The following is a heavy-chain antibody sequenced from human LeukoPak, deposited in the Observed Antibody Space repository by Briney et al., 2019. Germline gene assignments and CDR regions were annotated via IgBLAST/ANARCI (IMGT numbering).Heavy chain of an antibody. Sequence: PSQTLSLTCTVSGGSISSGSYYWSWIRQPAGKGLEWIGRIYTSGSTNYNPSLKSRVTMSVDTSKNQFSLKLSSVTAADTAVYYCARVRDSSGPGYYYMDVWGKGTTVTVSS. V-gene: IGHV4-61*02. CDR2: IYTSGST. CDR3: ARVRDSSGPGYYYMDV. D-gene: IGHD6-19*01. CDR1: GGSISSGSYY. J-gene: IGHJ6*03.